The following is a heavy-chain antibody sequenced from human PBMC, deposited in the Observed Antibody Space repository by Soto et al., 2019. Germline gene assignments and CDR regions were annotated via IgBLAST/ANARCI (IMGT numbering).Heavy chain of an antibody. CDR1: GYTFTSYG. J-gene: IGHJ5*02. CDR3: ARSYYDFWSGYYSVFDP. D-gene: IGHD3-3*01. Sequence: QVQLVQSGAEVKKPGASVKVSCKASGYTFTSYGISWVRQAPGQGLEWMGWISAYNGNPNYAQKLQGRVTMTTDTSTSTADMELRSLRSDDTAVYYCARSYYDFWSGYYSVFDPWGQGTLVTVSS. V-gene: IGHV1-18*01. CDR2: ISAYNGNP.